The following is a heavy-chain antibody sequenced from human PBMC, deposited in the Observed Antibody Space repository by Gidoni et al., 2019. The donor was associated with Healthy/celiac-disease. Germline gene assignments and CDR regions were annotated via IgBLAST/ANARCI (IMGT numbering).Heavy chain of an antibody. Sequence: QVQLVESGGGVVQPGRSLRLSCAASGFPFSSYAMHWVRQAPGKGLEWVAVISYDGSNKYYADSVKGRFTISRDNSKNTLYLQMNSLRAEDTAVYYCARDQRWITIFGVGDYWGQGTLVTVSS. CDR3: ARDQRWITIFGVGDY. J-gene: IGHJ4*02. V-gene: IGHV3-30-3*01. D-gene: IGHD3-3*01. CDR2: ISYDGSNK. CDR1: GFPFSSYA.